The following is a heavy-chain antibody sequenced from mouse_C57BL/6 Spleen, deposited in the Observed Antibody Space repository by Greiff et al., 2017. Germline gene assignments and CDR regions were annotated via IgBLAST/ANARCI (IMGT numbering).Heavy chain of an antibody. D-gene: IGHD2-4*01. CDR2: ISDGGSYT. CDR3: ARLSYDYDGRGAMDY. Sequence: EVQGVESGGGLVKPGGSLKLSCAASGFTFSSYAMSWVRQTPEKRLEWVATISDGGSYTYYPDNVKGRFTISRDNAKNHLYLQMSHLKSEDTAMYYCARLSYDYDGRGAMDYWGQGTSVTVSS. V-gene: IGHV5-4*01. J-gene: IGHJ4*01. CDR1: GFTFSSYA.